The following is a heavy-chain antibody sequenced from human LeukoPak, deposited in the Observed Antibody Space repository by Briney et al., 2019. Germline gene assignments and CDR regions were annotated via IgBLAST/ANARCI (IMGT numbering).Heavy chain of an antibody. Sequence: SETLSLTCTVSGGSISSYYWSWIRQPPGKGLEWIGYIYYSGSTNYNPSLKSRVTISVDTSKNQFSLKLSSVTAADTAVYYCARGEGGRGWYFDLWGRGTLVTVSS. CDR1: GGSISSYY. D-gene: IGHD1-26*01. J-gene: IGHJ2*01. CDR3: ARGEGGRGWYFDL. V-gene: IGHV4-59*08. CDR2: IYYSGST.